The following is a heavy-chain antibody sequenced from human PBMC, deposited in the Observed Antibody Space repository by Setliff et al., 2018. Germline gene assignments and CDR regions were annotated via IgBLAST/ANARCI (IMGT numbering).Heavy chain of an antibody. CDR3: ARDYYDSSGYYDYFDY. Sequence: PGESLKISCAASGFTFSSYWMSWVRQAPGKGLEWVANIKQDGSEKYYVDSVKGRFTISRDNAKNSLYLQMNSLRAEDTAVYYCARDYYDSSGYYDYFDYWGQGTLVTVSS. CDR1: GFTFSSYW. D-gene: IGHD3-22*01. CDR2: IKQDGSEK. J-gene: IGHJ4*02. V-gene: IGHV3-7*01.